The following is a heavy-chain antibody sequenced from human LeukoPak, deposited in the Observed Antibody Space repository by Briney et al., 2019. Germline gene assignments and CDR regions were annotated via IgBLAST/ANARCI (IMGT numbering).Heavy chain of an antibody. CDR1: GFTFSIYA. CDR3: ARDRPNYYGSDGHYYRRDGDY. V-gene: IGHV3-23*01. Sequence: GGSLRLSCAASGFTFSIYAMSWVRQAPGKGLQWVSSITSRGESTWYVDSVKGRFTITRDSSENTLYLQMHSLRAEDTAVYYCARDRPNYYGSDGHYYRRDGDYWGRGTLVSVSS. CDR2: ITSRGEST. J-gene: IGHJ4*02. D-gene: IGHD3-22*01.